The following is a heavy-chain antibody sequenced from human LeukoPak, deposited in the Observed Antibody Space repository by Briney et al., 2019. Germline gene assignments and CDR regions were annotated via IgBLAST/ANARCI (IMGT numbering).Heavy chain of an antibody. D-gene: IGHD3-10*01. Sequence: GGSLRLSCTVSGFTVSSNSMSWVRQAPGEGLEWGANIKQDGSEKYYVDSVKGRFTISRDNAKNSLSVQMNSLRAEDTAVYYCARDRGYYVSWGQGTLVTVSS. V-gene: IGHV3-7*01. J-gene: IGHJ4*02. CDR2: IKQDGSEK. CDR1: GFTVSSNS. CDR3: ARDRGYYVS.